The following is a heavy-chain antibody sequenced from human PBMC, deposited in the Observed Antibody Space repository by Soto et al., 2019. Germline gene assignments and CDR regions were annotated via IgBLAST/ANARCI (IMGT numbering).Heavy chain of an antibody. V-gene: IGHV3-23*01. D-gene: IGHD3-3*01. Sequence: GGSLRLSCAASGFTFSSYAMSWVRQAPGKGLEWVSAISGSGGSTYYADSVKGRFTISRDNSKNTLYLQMNSLRAEDTAVYYCASNSYDFWSGSRVYGMDVWGQGTTVTVSS. CDR3: ASNSYDFWSGSRVYGMDV. CDR2: ISGSGGST. J-gene: IGHJ6*02. CDR1: GFTFSSYA.